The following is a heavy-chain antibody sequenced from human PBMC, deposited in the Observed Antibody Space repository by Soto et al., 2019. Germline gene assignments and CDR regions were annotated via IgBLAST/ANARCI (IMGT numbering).Heavy chain of an antibody. D-gene: IGHD6-13*01. CDR2: IYYSGST. CDR1: GGSISSYY. J-gene: IGHJ6*02. CDR3: ARVIIAAAGENYYYYYGMDA. Sequence: KPSETLSLTCTVSGGSISSYYWSWIRQPPGKGLEWIGYIYYSGSTNYNPSLKSRVTISVDTSKNQFSLKLSSVTAADTAVYYCARVIIAAAGENYYYYYGMDAWGQGTTVTVSS. V-gene: IGHV4-59*01.